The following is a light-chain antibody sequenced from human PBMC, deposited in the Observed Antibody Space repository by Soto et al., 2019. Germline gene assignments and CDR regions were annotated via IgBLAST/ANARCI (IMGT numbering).Light chain of an antibody. CDR3: SSYTFSSTLVV. CDR1: SSDIGSYNC. J-gene: IGLJ2*01. V-gene: IGLV2-14*03. CDR2: GVS. Sequence: QSALTQPASVSGSPGQSITISCTGTSSDIGSYNCVSWYQQLPGKVPKLMIYGVSNRPSGVSNRFSGSKSGNTASLTISGLQAEDEADYYCSSYTFSSTLVVFGGGTKLTVL.